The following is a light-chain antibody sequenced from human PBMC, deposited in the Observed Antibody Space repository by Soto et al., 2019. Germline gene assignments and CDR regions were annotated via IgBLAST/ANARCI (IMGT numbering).Light chain of an antibody. Sequence: QSVLTQPPSVSAAPGQKVTISCSGSSSNIGNNYVPWYQQLPGTAPKLLIYDNNKRPSGIPDRFSGSKSGTSATLGITGLQTGDEADYYCGTWDSSLSAHYDFGTGTKVTVL. CDR3: GTWDSSLSAHYD. J-gene: IGLJ1*01. V-gene: IGLV1-51*01. CDR1: SSNIGNNY. CDR2: DNN.